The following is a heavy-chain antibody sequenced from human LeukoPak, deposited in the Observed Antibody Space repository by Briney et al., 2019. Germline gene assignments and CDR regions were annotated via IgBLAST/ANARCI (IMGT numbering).Heavy chain of an antibody. Sequence: GASVKVSCKASGYTFTSNAMNWVRQAPGQGLDWMGWINTNTGNPTYAQGFTGRFVFSLDTSVSTAYLQISSLKAEDTAVYYCARKDYGGAFDIWGQGTMVTVSS. CDR2: INTNTGNP. J-gene: IGHJ3*02. CDR3: ARKDYGGAFDI. V-gene: IGHV7-4-1*02. CDR1: GYTFTSNA. D-gene: IGHD4-23*01.